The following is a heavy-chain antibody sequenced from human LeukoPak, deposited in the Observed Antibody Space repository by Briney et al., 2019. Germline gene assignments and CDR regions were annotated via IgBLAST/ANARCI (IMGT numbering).Heavy chain of an antibody. V-gene: IGHV1-69*05. D-gene: IGHD3-10*01. Sequence: VASVKVSCKASGGTFSSYAISWVRQAPGQGLEWMGGIIPIFGTANYAQKFQGRVTITTDESTSTAYMELSSLRSEDTAVYYCAKGAFGSTEYNWFESWGQGTLVTVSS. CDR3: AKGAFGSTEYNWFES. CDR1: GGTFSSYA. CDR2: IIPIFGTA. J-gene: IGHJ5*01.